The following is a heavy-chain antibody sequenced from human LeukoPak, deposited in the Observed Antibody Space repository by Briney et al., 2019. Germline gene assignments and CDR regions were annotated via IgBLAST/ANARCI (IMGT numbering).Heavy chain of an antibody. J-gene: IGHJ6*02. CDR3: AKDLSIPALDV. D-gene: IGHD2/OR15-2a*01. CDR1: GFTFSSYA. Sequence: GGSLRLSCAASGFTFSSYAMHWVRQAPGKGLEWVAVISYDGSNKYYADSVKGRFTISRDNSKNTLYLQTNSLRAEDTAVYYCAKDLSIPALDVWGQGTTVTVSS. V-gene: IGHV3-30-3*01. CDR2: ISYDGSNK.